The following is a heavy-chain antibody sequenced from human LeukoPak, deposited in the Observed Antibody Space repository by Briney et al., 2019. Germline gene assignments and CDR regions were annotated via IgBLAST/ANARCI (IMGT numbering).Heavy chain of an antibody. Sequence: GGSLRLSCAASGSTFSSYSMNWVRQAPGKGLEWVSSISSSSSYIYYADSVKGRFTISRDNAKNSLYLQMNSLRAEDTAVYYCARAEYQLLSPFDYWGQGTLVTVSS. D-gene: IGHD2-2*01. CDR2: ISSSSSYI. CDR1: GSTFSSYS. J-gene: IGHJ4*02. V-gene: IGHV3-21*01. CDR3: ARAEYQLLSPFDY.